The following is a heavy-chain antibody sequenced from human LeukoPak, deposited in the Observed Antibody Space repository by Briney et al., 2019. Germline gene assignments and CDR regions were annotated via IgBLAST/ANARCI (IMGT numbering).Heavy chain of an antibody. CDR1: GFTFTTYG. V-gene: IGHV3-33*06. J-gene: IGHJ4*02. CDR2: IWYDGSNK. CDR3: SKDRCGSDCASGGGFDY. D-gene: IGHD2-21*02. Sequence: GGSLRLSCATSGFTFTTYGMHWVRQAPGKGLDWVAVIWYDGSNKYYADSVQGRFTVSRDNSKNMVYLQMNSLEVGDTAVYYCSKDRCGSDCASGGGFDYWGQGTLVTVSS.